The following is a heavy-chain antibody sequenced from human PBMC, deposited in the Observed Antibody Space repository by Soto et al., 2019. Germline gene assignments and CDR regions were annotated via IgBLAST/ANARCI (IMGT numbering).Heavy chain of an antibody. CDR2: INPSGGST. J-gene: IGHJ6*02. D-gene: IGHD6-6*01. V-gene: IGHV1-46*01. Sequence: GASVKVSCKASGYTFTSYYMHWVRQAPGQGLEWMGIINPSGGSTSYAQKFQGRVTMTRDTSTSTVYMELSSLRSEDTAVYFCARVSKLVAPKDGKSAYFYAMDVWGPGTTVTVSS. CDR1: GYTFTSYY. CDR3: ARVSKLVAPKDGKSAYFYAMDV.